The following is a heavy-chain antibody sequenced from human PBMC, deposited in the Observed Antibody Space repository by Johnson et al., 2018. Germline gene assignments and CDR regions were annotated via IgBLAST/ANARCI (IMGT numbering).Heavy chain of an antibody. CDR1: GFTVSSNY. V-gene: IGHV3-66*02. Sequence: VQLVETGGGLVQPGGSLRLSCAASGFTVSSNYMSWVRQALGKGLEWVSVIYSGGSTNYADSVKGRFIISRDYSKNTVYLQMNTLRAEDTAVYYCATDDLMEIPAVWGSGATVTVSS. D-gene: IGHD3-3*01. J-gene: IGHJ6*04. CDR2: IYSGGST. CDR3: ATDDLMEIPAV.